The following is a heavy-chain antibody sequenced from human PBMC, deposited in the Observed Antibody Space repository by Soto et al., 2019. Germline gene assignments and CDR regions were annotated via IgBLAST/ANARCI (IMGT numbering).Heavy chain of an antibody. CDR2: INYFGTT. D-gene: IGHD6-19*01. J-gene: IGHJ4*02. V-gene: IGHV4-59*01. CDR3: ARHSSAWYRPFDF. Sequence: QVQLQESGPGLVKPLETLSLTCNVSGVSFNSYYWSWIRQPPGKGLEWIGYINYFGTTEYNPSLKSRVTISSDTSKTQFSLRVTSVTASDNAMDYCARHSSAWYRPFDFWGQGSLVTVSS. CDR1: GVSFNSYY.